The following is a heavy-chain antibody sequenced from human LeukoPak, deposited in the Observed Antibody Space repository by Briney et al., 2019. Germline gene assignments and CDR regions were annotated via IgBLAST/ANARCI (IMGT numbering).Heavy chain of an antibody. CDR1: GYSFTSYG. CDR2: ISAYNGNT. Sequence: VSVKVSCKASGYSFTSYGISWVRQAPGQGLEWMGWISAYNGNTNYAQKLQGRVTMTTDTSTSTGYMELRSLRSDDTAVYYCARDLGSGWQRNFDYWGQGTLVTVSS. V-gene: IGHV1-18*01. CDR3: ARDLGSGWQRNFDY. D-gene: IGHD6-19*01. J-gene: IGHJ4*02.